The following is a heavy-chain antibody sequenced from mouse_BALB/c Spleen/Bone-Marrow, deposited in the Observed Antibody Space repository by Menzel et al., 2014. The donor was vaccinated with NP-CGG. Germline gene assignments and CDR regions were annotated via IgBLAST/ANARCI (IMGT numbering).Heavy chain of an antibody. D-gene: IGHD1-1*01. J-gene: IGHJ4*01. Sequence: QVHVTQSGPGQVAPSQSLSITCTVSGFSLSRYNVHWVRQPPGKGLEWLGVIWGGGNTDYNSGLKSRLSISKDNSKSQVFLKMNSLQTDDTAMYYCARFITTGAMHYWGQATSVTVSS. CDR1: GFSLSRYN. V-gene: IGHV2-6-4*01. CDR2: IWGGGNT. CDR3: ARFITTGAMHY.